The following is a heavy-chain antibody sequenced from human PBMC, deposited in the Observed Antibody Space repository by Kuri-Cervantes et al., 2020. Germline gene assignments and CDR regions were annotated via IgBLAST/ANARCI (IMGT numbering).Heavy chain of an antibody. CDR2: IKSKTDGGTT. V-gene: IGHV3-15*01. J-gene: IGHJ4*02. CDR3: ARDFEVGVVVVATFDY. Sequence: GALKISCGGFGFTLKYALMSWVRQAPGKGMEWVGQIKSKTDGGTTDYAAPVKGRFTVSRDNSKNTLYLQMNSLRAEDTAVYYCARDFEVGVVVVATFDYWGQGTLVTVSS. D-gene: IGHD2-15*01. CDR1: GFTLKYAL.